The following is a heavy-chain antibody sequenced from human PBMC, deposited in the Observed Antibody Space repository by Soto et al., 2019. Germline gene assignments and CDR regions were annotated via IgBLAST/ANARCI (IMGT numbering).Heavy chain of an antibody. CDR2: ISSSSSTI. Sequence: GGSLILSCGASGFTFSSYSMNWVRQAPGKGLEWVSYISSSSSTIYYADSVKGRFXXSRXXAKNSLYLQVNSLRDEDTAVYYCASDPSATGDIVATIIPPGGMDVWGQGTTVTVSS. CDR1: GFTFSSYS. D-gene: IGHD5-12*01. CDR3: ASDPSATGDIVATIIPPGGMDV. J-gene: IGHJ6*02. V-gene: IGHV3-48*02.